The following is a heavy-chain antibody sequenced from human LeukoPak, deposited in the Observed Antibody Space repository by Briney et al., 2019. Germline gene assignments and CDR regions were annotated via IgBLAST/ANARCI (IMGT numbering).Heavy chain of an antibody. CDR1: GFTFSTYW. V-gene: IGHV3-7*03. D-gene: IGHD6-13*01. CDR2: IKQDGSEK. CDR3: AKGPGIAAAGYFDY. J-gene: IGHJ4*02. Sequence: GGSLRLSCAASGFTFSTYWMSWVRQAPGKGLEWVANIKQDGSEKYYVDSVKGRFTISRDNAKNSLYLQMNSLRAEDTALYYCAKGPGIAAAGYFDYWGQGTLVTVSS.